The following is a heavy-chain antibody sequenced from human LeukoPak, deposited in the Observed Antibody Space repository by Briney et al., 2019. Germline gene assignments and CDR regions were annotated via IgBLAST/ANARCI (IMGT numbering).Heavy chain of an antibody. CDR1: GGSFSGYY. CDR2: INHSGST. J-gene: IGHJ4*02. D-gene: IGHD3-3*01. V-gene: IGHV4-34*01. Sequence: SETLSLTCAVYGGSFSGYYWSWIRQPPGKGLEWIGEINHSGSTNYNPSLKSRVTISVDTSKNQFSLKLNSVTAADTAVYYCARVPPRFLEPFDYCGQGTLVTVSS. CDR3: ARVPPRFLEPFDY.